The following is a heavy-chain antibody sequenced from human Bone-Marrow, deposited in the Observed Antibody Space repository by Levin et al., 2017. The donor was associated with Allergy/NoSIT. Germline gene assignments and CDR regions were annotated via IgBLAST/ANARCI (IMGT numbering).Heavy chain of an antibody. V-gene: IGHV3-7*01. D-gene: IGHD3-16*02. CDR3: AKETLGGYDYVWGSYRYTDY. J-gene: IGHJ4*02. Sequence: RTGGSLRLSCAASGLSFSSYWMTWVRQAPGKGLEWVATIKHDGSERYYVDSVKGRFTISRDNAKNSLYLQMNSLRVEDTAVYYCAKETLGGYDYVWGSYRYTDYWGQGTLITV. CDR2: IKHDGSER. CDR1: GLSFSSYW.